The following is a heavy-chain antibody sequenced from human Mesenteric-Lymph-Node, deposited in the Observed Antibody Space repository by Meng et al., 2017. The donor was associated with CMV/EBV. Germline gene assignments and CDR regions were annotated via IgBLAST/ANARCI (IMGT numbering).Heavy chain of an antibody. CDR2: ISSSSDYI. CDR1: GFTFSSCS. Sequence: GESLKISCTASGFTFSSCSMNWVRQAPGQGLEWVSYISSSSDYIYYADSVKGRFTISRDNANNTLYLQMNSLRAADTGVYHCVKDLPRSYEYDGRPQSGNWGQGTLVTVSS. J-gene: IGHJ4*02. D-gene: IGHD3-22*01. CDR3: VKDLPRSYEYDGRPQSGN. V-gene: IGHV3-21*04.